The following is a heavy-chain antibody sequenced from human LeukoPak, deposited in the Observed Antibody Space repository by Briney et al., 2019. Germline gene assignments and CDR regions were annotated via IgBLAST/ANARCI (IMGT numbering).Heavy chain of an antibody. CDR2: ISSSSSYI. D-gene: IGHD6-19*01. V-gene: IGHV3-21*04. Sequence: GGSLRLSCAASGFTFSSYSMNWVRQAPGKGLEWVSSISSSSSYIYYADSVKGRFTISRDNSKNTLYLQMNSLRAEDTAVYYCAKGPPIYISGWEYYFDYWGQGTLVTVSS. J-gene: IGHJ4*02. CDR1: GFTFSSYS. CDR3: AKGPPIYISGWEYYFDY.